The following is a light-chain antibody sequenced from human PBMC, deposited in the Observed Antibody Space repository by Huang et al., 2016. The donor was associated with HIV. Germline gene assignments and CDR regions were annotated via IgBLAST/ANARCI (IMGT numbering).Light chain of an antibody. CDR1: QSVGTY. J-gene: IGKJ3*01. CDR3: QQRAKWPLFT. CDR2: DAS. V-gene: IGKV3-11*01. Sequence: EIVLTQSPATLSLSPGERATLSCRASQSVGTYLAWYQQKPGQAPRLLIYDASNRATGIPARFSSSGSRTDFTLTISSLEPEDFVVYYCQQRAKWPLFTFGPGTKVDMK.